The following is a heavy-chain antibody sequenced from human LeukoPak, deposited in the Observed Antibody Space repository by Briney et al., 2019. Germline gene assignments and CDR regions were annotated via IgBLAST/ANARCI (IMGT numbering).Heavy chain of an antibody. CDR2: IYYSGST. V-gene: IGHV4-61*10. Sequence: QPSETLSLTCTVSGGSISSGSYYWSWIRQPAGKGLEWIGYIYYSGSTNYNPSLKSRVTISVDTSKNQFSLKLSSVTAADTAVYYCARLGVRQQLGYFDYWGQGTLVTVSS. D-gene: IGHD6-13*01. J-gene: IGHJ4*02. CDR1: GGSISSGSYY. CDR3: ARLGVRQQLGYFDY.